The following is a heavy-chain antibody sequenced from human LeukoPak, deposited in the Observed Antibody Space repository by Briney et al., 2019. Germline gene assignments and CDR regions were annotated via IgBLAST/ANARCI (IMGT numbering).Heavy chain of an antibody. Sequence: AETLSLTCPVSGGSISSYYWSWIRQPAGKGLEWIARIYTSGSTNYNPSLKSRFTMSVDTSKNHFSLKLSSVTAADTAVYYCARGRYSYGGAVGDYLDYWGQGTMVTVSS. CDR2: IYTSGST. J-gene: IGHJ4*02. D-gene: IGHD5-18*01. CDR1: GGSISSYY. CDR3: ARGRYSYGGAVGDYLDY. V-gene: IGHV4-4*07.